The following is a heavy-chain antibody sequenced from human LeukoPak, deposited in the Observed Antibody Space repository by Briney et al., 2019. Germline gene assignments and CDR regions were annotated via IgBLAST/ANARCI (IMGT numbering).Heavy chain of an antibody. CDR1: GGSISSGSYY. D-gene: IGHD3-10*01. CDR3: ARGPTGFDY. J-gene: IGHJ4*02. Sequence: PSETLSLTCTVSGGSISSGSYYWSWIRQPAGKGLEWIGRIYTSGSTNYNPSLKSRVTISVDTSKNQFSLKLSSVTAADTAVYYCARGPTGFDYWGQGTLVTVSS. CDR2: IYTSGST. V-gene: IGHV4-61*02.